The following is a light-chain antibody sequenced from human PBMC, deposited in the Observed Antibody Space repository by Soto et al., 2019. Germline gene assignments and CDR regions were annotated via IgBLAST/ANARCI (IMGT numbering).Light chain of an antibody. CDR3: QERNNWPLIT. Sequence: EVVLTQSPATLSLSPGERATLSCRASQTISNWLAWYQQKPGQAPRLLIYGASNRATGIPARFSGSGSGTDFTLTISSLEPDDSALYYCQERNNWPLITFGQGTRLEIK. CDR2: GAS. V-gene: IGKV3-11*01. CDR1: QTISNW. J-gene: IGKJ5*01.